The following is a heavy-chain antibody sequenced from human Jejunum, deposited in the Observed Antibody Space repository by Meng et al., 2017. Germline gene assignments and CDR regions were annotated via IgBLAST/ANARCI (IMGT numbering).Heavy chain of an antibody. Sequence: GESLKISCVASGFTFSSYEMNWVRQAPGKGLEWVSYIRSSGSTIYYADSVKGRFTISRDNAKNSLYLQMNSLRAEDTALYYCAKIKEMVRGVVSSYSGMDVWGQGTTVTVSS. CDR1: GFTFSSYE. CDR3: AKIKEMVRGVVSSYSGMDV. V-gene: IGHV3-48*03. D-gene: IGHD3-10*01. CDR2: IRSSGSTI. J-gene: IGHJ6*02.